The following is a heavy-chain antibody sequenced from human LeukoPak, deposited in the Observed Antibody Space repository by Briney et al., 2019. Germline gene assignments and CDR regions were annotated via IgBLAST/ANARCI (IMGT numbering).Heavy chain of an antibody. CDR1: GGSFSGYY. D-gene: IGHD6-6*01. J-gene: IGHJ4*02. CDR2: INHSGST. V-gene: IGHV4-34*01. CDR3: ARGVRLGQLVLYYFDF. Sequence: SETLSLTCAVYGGSFSGYYWSWIRQPPGKGLEWIGEINHSGSTNYNPSLKSRATISVDTSKNQFSLKLSSVTAADTAVYYCARGVRLGQLVLYYFDFWGQGTLVTVSS.